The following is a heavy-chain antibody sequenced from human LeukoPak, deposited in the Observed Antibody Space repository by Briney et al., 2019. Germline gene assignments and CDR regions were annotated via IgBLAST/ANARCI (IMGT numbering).Heavy chain of an antibody. Sequence: SETLSLTCTVSGGSISGYYWSWIRQPPRKGLEWIGYIYYSGSTNYNPSLKSRVTISVDTSKNQFSLKLSSVTAADTAVYYCARLGGSYNVYWGQGTLVTVSS. CDR3: ARLGGSYNVY. J-gene: IGHJ4*02. D-gene: IGHD1-26*01. CDR2: IYYSGST. V-gene: IGHV4-59*01. CDR1: GGSISGYY.